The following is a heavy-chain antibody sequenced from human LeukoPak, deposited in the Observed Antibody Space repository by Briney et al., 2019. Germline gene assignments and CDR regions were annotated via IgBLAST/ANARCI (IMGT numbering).Heavy chain of an antibody. CDR1: RYSISSGYY. CDR2: INHSGST. CDR3: ASQGHHGKIVGTTLSYFYMDV. V-gene: IGHV4-34*01. J-gene: IGHJ6*03. D-gene: IGHD1-26*01. Sequence: PSETLSLTCAVSRYSISSGYYWSWISQPPGKGLEWIGEINHSGSTNYNPSLKSRVTISVDTSKNQFSLKLSSVTAADTAFYYCASQGHHGKIVGTTLSYFYMDVWGKGTTVTVSS.